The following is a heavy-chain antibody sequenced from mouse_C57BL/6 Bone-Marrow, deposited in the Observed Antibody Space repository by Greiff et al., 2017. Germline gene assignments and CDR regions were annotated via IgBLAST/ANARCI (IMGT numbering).Heavy chain of an antibody. V-gene: IGHV1-52*01. D-gene: IGHD2-1*01. CDR1: GYTFTSYW. Sequence: VQLQQPGAELVRPGSSVKLSCKASGYTFTSYWMHWVKQRPIQGLEWIGNINPSDSDTHYNQKFKDKATLTVDKSSSTAYMQLSSLTSEDSAVYCGARIYPCAYWGQGTLVTVSA. CDR2: INPSDSDT. J-gene: IGHJ3*01. CDR3: ARIYPCAY.